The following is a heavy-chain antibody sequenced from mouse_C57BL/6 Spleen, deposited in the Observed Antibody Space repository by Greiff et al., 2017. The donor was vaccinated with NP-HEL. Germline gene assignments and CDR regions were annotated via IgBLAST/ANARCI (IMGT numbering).Heavy chain of an antibody. J-gene: IGHJ2*01. V-gene: IGHV1-85*01. CDR2: IYPRDGST. D-gene: IGHD2-1*01. Sequence: VQLQESGPELVKPGASVKLSCKASGYTFTSYDINWVKQRPGQGLEWIGWIYPRDGSTKYNEKFKGKATLTVDTSSSTAYMELHSLTSEDSAVYFCARSYGNYEGNFDYWGQGTTLTVSS. CDR3: ARSYGNYEGNFDY. CDR1: GYTFTSYD.